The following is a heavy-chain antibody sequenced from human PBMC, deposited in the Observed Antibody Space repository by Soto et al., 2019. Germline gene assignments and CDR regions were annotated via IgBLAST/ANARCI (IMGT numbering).Heavy chain of an antibody. Sequence: GGSLRLSCAASGFTFSSYGMHWVRQAPGKGLEWVAVIWYDGSNKYYADSVKGRFTISRDNCKNTLYLQMNSLRAEDTAVYYCARTERQLENYYYYGMDVWGQGTTVTVSS. J-gene: IGHJ6*02. V-gene: IGHV3-33*01. CDR2: IWYDGSNK. CDR1: GFTFSSYG. D-gene: IGHD6-13*01. CDR3: ARTERQLENYYYYGMDV.